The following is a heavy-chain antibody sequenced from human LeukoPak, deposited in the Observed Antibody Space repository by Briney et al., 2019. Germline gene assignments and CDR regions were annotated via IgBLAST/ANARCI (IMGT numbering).Heavy chain of an antibody. Sequence: ASVKVSCTASGYTFTSYGISWVRQAPGQGLEWMGWISAYNGNTNYAQKLQGRVTMTTDTSTSTAYMELRSLRSDDTAVYYCARDFGGPPSFYSGYDSPFDYWGQGTLVTVSS. D-gene: IGHD5-12*01. J-gene: IGHJ4*02. CDR3: ARDFGGPPSFYSGYDSPFDY. CDR2: ISAYNGNT. CDR1: GYTFTSYG. V-gene: IGHV1-18*01.